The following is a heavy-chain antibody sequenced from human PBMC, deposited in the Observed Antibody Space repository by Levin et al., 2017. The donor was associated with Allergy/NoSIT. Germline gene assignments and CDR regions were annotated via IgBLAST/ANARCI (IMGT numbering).Heavy chain of an antibody. CDR2: IKYDGSEI. V-gene: IGHV3-7*04. CDR1: GFSFSSHW. J-gene: IGHJ4*02. Sequence: GGSLRLSCAVSGFSFSSHWMSWVRQAPGRGLEWVANIKYDGSEIHYVDSVKGRFTISRDNAKNSLYLQMNSLTVEDTAVYYCARDGTAPGIYFDYWGQGNLVTVSS. CDR3: ARDGTAPGIYFDY. D-gene: IGHD6-13*01.